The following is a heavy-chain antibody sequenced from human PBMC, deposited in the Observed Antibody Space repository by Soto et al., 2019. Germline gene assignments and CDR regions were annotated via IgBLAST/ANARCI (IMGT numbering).Heavy chain of an antibody. CDR3: ARGPSVVTKIFGVVKRDGMDV. Sequence: PSETLSLTCAVYGGSFSGYYWSWIRQPPGKGLEWIGEINHSGSTNYNPSLKSRVTISVDTSKNQFSLKLSSVTAADTAVYYCARGPSVVTKIFGVVKRDGMDVWGQGTTVTVSS. D-gene: IGHD3-3*01. CDR2: INHSGST. CDR1: GGSFSGYY. J-gene: IGHJ6*02. V-gene: IGHV4-34*01.